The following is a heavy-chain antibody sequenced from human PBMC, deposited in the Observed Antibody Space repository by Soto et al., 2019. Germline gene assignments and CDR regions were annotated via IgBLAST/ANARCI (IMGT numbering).Heavy chain of an antibody. CDR2: ISGSGGST. CDR3: AKDRTIRGVIIRLDY. D-gene: IGHD3-10*01. J-gene: IGHJ4*02. Sequence: EVQLLESGGGLVQPGGSLRLSCAASGFTFSSYAMSWVRQAPGKGLEWVSAISGSGGSTYYADSVKGRFTISRDNSKNTLYLQMNSLRAEDTAVYFCAKDRTIRGVIIRLDYWGQGTLVTVSS. V-gene: IGHV3-23*01. CDR1: GFTFSSYA.